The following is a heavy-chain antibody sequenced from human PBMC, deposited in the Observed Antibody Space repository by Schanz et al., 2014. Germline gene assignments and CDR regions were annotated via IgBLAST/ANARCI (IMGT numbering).Heavy chain of an antibody. J-gene: IGHJ4*02. Sequence: QVRLVQSGAEVKKPGSSVKVSCKSSGATFHSYAFGWVPQAPGTGSEWVGSIIPPPRQSRYAQKFEERVIIPAYQSTTSVYMDLASLTSDDTAVYFCARIIDGDFLYWGQGTLVTVSS. V-gene: IGHV1-69*04. D-gene: IGHD4-17*01. CDR2: IIPPPRQS. CDR1: GATFHSYA. CDR3: ARIIDGDFLY.